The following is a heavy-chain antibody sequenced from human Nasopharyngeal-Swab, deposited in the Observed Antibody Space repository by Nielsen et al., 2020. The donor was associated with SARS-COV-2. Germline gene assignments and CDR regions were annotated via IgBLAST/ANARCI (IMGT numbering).Heavy chain of an antibody. Sequence: RQAPGKRLEWIGYIYYSGSTNYNPSLKSRVTISVDTSKNQFSLKLSSVTAADTAVYYCAKGYSSGWWGGATADWFDPWGQGTLVTVSS. V-gene: IGHV4-61*06. CDR3: AKGYSSGWWGGATADWFDP. D-gene: IGHD6-19*01. J-gene: IGHJ5*02. CDR2: IYYSGST.